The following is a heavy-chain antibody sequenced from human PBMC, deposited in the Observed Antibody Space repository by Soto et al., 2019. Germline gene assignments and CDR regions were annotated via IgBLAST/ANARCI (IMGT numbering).Heavy chain of an antibody. CDR3: ASYYDILTGYYGSNY. Sequence: QVQLQESGPGLVRPSETLSLTCTVSGGSIFNYYWSWIRQPPGRGLEWIGYNYYSGTANYNPSPESRVTISVDTSKNQFSLKLSSVTAADTAVYYCASYYDILTGYYGSNYWGQGTLVTVSS. V-gene: IGHV4-59*08. J-gene: IGHJ4*02. D-gene: IGHD3-9*01. CDR1: GGSIFNYY. CDR2: NYYSGTA.